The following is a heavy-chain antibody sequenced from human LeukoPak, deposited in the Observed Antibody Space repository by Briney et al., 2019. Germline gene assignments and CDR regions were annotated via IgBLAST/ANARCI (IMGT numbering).Heavy chain of an antibody. V-gene: IGHV3-23*01. Sequence: PGRSLRLSCAASGLTFSNYAMSWVRQAPGRGLEWVSAISGSGESTYYEDSVKGRFTISRDNSKNTLHLQMNSLRAEDTAVYHCARQLGYCSDGSCYFDYWGQGTLVTVSS. CDR3: ARQLGYCSDGSCYFDY. J-gene: IGHJ4*02. CDR1: GLTFSNYA. CDR2: ISGSGEST. D-gene: IGHD2-15*01.